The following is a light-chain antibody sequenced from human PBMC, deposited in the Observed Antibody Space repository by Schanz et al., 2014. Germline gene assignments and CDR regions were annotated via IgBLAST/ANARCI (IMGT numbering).Light chain of an antibody. V-gene: IGKV3-20*01. CDR3: QQYGSSPT. CDR2: GAS. Sequence: EIVLTQSPGTLSLSPGERATLSCRASQSVSSSYLAWYQQKPGQAPRLLIYGASTRATGFPARFSGSGSGTDFTLTISRLEPEDFAVYYCQQYGSSPTFGQGTKVDI. CDR1: QSVSSSY. J-gene: IGKJ1*01.